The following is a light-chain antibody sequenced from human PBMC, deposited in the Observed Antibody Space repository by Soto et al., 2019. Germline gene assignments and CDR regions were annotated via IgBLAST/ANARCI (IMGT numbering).Light chain of an antibody. J-gene: IGKJ3*01. Sequence: DIQMTQSPSSLSASVGDRVTITCQASQDISNYLNWYQQKPGKAPKLLIYDAANLETGVPSRFSGSGSGTDFTFTIISLQPEDIATYYCQQYDNRPSFTFGPGTKVDIK. CDR1: QDISNY. CDR2: DAA. CDR3: QQYDNRPSFT. V-gene: IGKV1-33*01.